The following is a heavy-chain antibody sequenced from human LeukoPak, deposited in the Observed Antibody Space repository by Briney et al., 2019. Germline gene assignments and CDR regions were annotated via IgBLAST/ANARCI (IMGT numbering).Heavy chain of an antibody. CDR1: GFTFSSYE. CDR2: ISSSGSTI. D-gene: IGHD1-14*01. CDR3: ARGNPFLGY. J-gene: IGHJ4*02. V-gene: IGHV3-48*03. Sequence: GGSLGLSCAASGFTFSSYEMNWVRQAPGKGLEWVSYISSSGSTIYYADSVKGRFTISRDNAKNSLYLQMDSLRAEDTAVYYCARGNPFLGYWGQGTLVTVSS.